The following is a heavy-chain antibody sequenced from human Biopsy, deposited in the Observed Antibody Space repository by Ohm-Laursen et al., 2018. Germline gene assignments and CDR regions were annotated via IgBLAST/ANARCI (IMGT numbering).Heavy chain of an antibody. V-gene: IGHV4-34*01. CDR2: INHSGRT. D-gene: IGHD3-22*01. J-gene: IGHJ6*02. Sequence: SHTLSLTCAVYGESFNGYYWSWIRQTPGKGLEWIGEINHSGRTNYNPSLKSRVTISVDTYKNQFSLKVRSVTAADTAVYYCVRGVDYYDPYHYYALDVWGQGTTVTVSS. CDR1: GESFNGYY. CDR3: VRGVDYYDPYHYYALDV.